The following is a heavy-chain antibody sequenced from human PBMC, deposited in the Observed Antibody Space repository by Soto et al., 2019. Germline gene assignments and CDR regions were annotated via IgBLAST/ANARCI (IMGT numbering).Heavy chain of an antibody. CDR2: ISSSSTI. J-gene: IGHJ4*02. CDR3: ARGPPYDSSGYYYETFDY. V-gene: IGHV3-48*01. CDR1: GFTFSSYS. D-gene: IGHD3-22*01. Sequence: EVQLVESGGGLVQPGGSLRLSCAASGFTFSSYSMNWVRQAPGKGLEWVSYISSSSTIYYADSVKGRFTISRDNAKNSLYLQMNSLRAEDTAVYYCARGPPYDSSGYYYETFDYWGQGTLVTVSS.